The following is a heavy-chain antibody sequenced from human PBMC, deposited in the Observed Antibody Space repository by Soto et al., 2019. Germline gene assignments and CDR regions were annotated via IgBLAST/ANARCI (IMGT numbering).Heavy chain of an antibody. V-gene: IGHV1-46*01. Sequence: QVQLVQSGAEVKKPGASVKVSCKASGYTFTSYYMHWARQAPGQGLEWMGIINPSGGSTSYAQKFQGRVTMTRDTSTSTVYMELSSLRSEDTAVYYCARDPKEHKLVRLYYYYGMDVWGQGTTVTVSS. D-gene: IGHD6-13*01. CDR1: GYTFTSYY. CDR2: INPSGGST. CDR3: ARDPKEHKLVRLYYYYGMDV. J-gene: IGHJ6*02.